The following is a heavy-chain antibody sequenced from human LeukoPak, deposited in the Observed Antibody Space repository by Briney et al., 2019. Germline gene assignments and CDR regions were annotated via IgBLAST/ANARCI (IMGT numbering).Heavy chain of an antibody. D-gene: IGHD6-13*01. V-gene: IGHV4-39*01. Sequence: PSETLSLTCTVSGGSISSSSYYWGWLRQPPGTGLEWIGSIYYSGSTYYNPSLKSRVTISVDTSKNQFSLKLSSVTAADTAVYYCARVNTLGIAAAGTWFDYWGQGTLVTVSS. CDR1: GGSISSSSYY. CDR2: IYYSGST. J-gene: IGHJ4*02. CDR3: ARVNTLGIAAAGTWFDY.